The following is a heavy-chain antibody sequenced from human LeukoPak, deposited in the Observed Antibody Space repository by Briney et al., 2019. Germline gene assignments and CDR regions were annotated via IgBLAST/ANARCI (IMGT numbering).Heavy chain of an antibody. D-gene: IGHD3-10*01. CDR1: GYTFTSYD. Sequence: GASVKVSCKASGYTFTSYDINWVRQATGQGLEWMGWMNPNSGNTGYAQKFQGRVTITTDESTSTAYMELSSLRSEDTAVYYCATRQSRSNYYGSGSYYNWGSVYYYYYMDVWGKGTTVTVSS. J-gene: IGHJ6*03. CDR3: ATRQSRSNYYGSGSYYNWGSVYYYYYMDV. V-gene: IGHV1-8*01. CDR2: MNPNSGNT.